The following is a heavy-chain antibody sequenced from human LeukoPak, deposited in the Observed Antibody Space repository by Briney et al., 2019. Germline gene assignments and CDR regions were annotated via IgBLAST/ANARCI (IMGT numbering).Heavy chain of an antibody. D-gene: IGHD3-3*01. CDR1: GGSISSSSYY. CDR3: ARYLLEWFSRYYYMDV. V-gene: IGHV4-39*07. J-gene: IGHJ6*03. Sequence: PSETLSLTCTVSGGSISSSSYYWGWIRQPPGKGLEWIGSIYYSGSTYYNPSLKSRVTISVNKSKNQFSLKLSSVTAADTAVYYCARYLLEWFSRYYYMDVWGKGTTVTVSS. CDR2: IYYSGST.